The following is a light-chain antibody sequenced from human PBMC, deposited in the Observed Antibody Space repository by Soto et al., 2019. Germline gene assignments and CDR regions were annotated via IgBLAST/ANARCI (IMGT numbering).Light chain of an antibody. CDR3: TSFTTTNIWV. Sequence: QSALTQPASVSGSPGQSITISCTGTSSDVGGYNYVSWYQQHPGKAPKLVICEVSNRPSGVSSRFSGSKSGNTASLTISGLRAEDEADYYCTSFTTTNIWVFGGGTKVTVL. CDR2: EVS. CDR1: SSDVGGYNY. J-gene: IGLJ3*02. V-gene: IGLV2-14*01.